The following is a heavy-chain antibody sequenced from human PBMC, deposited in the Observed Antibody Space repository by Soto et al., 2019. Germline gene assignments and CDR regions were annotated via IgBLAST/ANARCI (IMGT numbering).Heavy chain of an antibody. Sequence: VQVVESGGGLVKPGGSLRLSCAASGFTFSSYSMNWVRQAPGKGLEWVSSISSSSSYIYYADSVKGRFTISRDNAKNSLYLQMNSLRAEDTAVYYCARDRARSTRPQDYWGQGTLVTVSS. CDR1: GFTFSSYS. CDR2: ISSSSSYI. V-gene: IGHV3-21*01. J-gene: IGHJ4*02. D-gene: IGHD2-2*01. CDR3: ARDRARSTRPQDY.